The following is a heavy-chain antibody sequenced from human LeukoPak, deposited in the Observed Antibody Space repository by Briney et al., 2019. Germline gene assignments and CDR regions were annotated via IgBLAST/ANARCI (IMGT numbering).Heavy chain of an antibody. CDR1: RYTYTSYG. CDR3: ARDPNTKTFDD. J-gene: IGHJ4*01. CDR2: ISTYNGNT. D-gene: IGHD1/OR15-1a*01. Sequence: ASVNVSCMASRYTYTSYGIRWVRQAPGQGLEWMGWISTYNGNTNYAQKLQGRVTMTTDTSTTTAYMELRSLTSDDTAVYYCARDPNTKTFDDWGHRTLVTVSS. V-gene: IGHV1-18*01.